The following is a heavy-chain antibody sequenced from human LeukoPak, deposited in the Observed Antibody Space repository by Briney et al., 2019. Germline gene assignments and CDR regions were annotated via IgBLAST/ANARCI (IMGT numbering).Heavy chain of an antibody. CDR3: ARRVVDATFDY. Sequence: GESLKISCEGSGYSFTTYWIGWVRQMPGKGQEWMGIIYPGDSDTRYSPSFQGQVTISADKSISTAYLQWSSLKASDTAMYYCARRVVDATFDYWGQGTLVTVSS. CDR2: IYPGDSDT. J-gene: IGHJ4*02. D-gene: IGHD2-15*01. CDR1: GYSFTTYW. V-gene: IGHV5-51*01.